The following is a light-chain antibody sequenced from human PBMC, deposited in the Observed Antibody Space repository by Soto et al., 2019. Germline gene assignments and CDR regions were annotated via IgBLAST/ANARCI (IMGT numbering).Light chain of an antibody. CDR1: ISNIGSNF. V-gene: IGLV1-47*01. J-gene: IGLJ2*01. CDR3: AAWDDSLSGVV. CDR2: RNN. Sequence: QSVLTQPPSASGTPGQRVTISCSGSISNIGSNFIYWYQQLPGTAPKLLIYRNNERPSGVPDRFSGSKSGTSASLAISGLRAEDEADYHCAAWDDSLSGVVFGGGTKLTV.